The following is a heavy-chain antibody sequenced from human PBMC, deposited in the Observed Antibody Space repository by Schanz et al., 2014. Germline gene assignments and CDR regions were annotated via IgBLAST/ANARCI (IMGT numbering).Heavy chain of an antibody. D-gene: IGHD1-1*01. CDR2: ISNTGTFI. CDR1: GFTFSDHY. Sequence: QVQLVESGGGLVKPGGSLRLSCAASGFTFSDHYMAWIRQAPGKGLEWVSIISNTGTFIYYADSVRGRFVISRDNAKSSLFLQMKGLRAEDTAVYYCVRDAYFQIRGTVFDSWGPGNLVTVSS. V-gene: IGHV3-11*01. CDR3: VRDAYFQIRGTVFDS. J-gene: IGHJ4*02.